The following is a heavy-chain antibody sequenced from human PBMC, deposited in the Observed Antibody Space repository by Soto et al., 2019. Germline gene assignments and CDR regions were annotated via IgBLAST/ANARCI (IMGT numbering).Heavy chain of an antibody. CDR2: INDRGSI. CDR3: ARESHDILTGPPWVWYFDL. V-gene: IGHV4-34*01. D-gene: IGHD3-9*01. CDR1: GGSFSGSY. J-gene: IGHJ2*01. Sequence: QVQLQQWGAGPLRPLETLSLTCGVSGGSFSGSYWAWIRQSPGKGLEWIGEINDRGSINYHPSLKSRVSISVDTSKNHYSLNLRSVTAADTAVYYCARESHDILTGPPWVWYFDLWGRGTLVTVSS.